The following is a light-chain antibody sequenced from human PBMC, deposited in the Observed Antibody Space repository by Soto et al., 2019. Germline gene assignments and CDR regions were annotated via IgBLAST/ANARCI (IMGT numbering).Light chain of an antibody. J-gene: IGLJ2*01. Sequence: QSALTQPASVSGSPGQSITISCTGTSSDVGGHNFVSWYQHHPGKAPKLMIYEVSNRPSGVSNRFSGSKSDNTASLTISGLQAGDEADYYCNSYTSRHTVVFGGGTQLTVL. V-gene: IGLV2-14*01. CDR1: SSDVGGHNF. CDR2: EVS. CDR3: NSYTSRHTVV.